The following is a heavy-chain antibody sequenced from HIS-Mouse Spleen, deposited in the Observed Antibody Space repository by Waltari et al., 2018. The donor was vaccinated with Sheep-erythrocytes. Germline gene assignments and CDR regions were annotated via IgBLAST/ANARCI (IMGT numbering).Heavy chain of an antibody. Sequence: QVQLQESGPGLVKPSQTLSLTCTVSGGSLSSGVYSWGWIRQHPGKGLEWIGYIYYSGSTYYNPSLKSRVTISVDTSKNQFSLRLSSVTAADTAVYYCARDPLTGADYWGQGTLVTVSS. CDR1: GGSLSSGVYS. D-gene: IGHD7-27*01. CDR3: ARDPLTGADY. V-gene: IGHV4-31*03. CDR2: IYYSGST. J-gene: IGHJ4*02.